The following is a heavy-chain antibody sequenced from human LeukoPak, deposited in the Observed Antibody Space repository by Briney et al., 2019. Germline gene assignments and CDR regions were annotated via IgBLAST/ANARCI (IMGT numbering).Heavy chain of an antibody. CDR1: GDSINSGNYY. Sequence: SETLSLTCTVSGDSINSGNYYWSWIRQPAGKGLEWIGRMYTSGSTNYNPSLTSRVTISVDTSKNQFSLKLSYVTAADTAVYYCAREFNYYDILTGDHLRAFDIWGQGTMVTVSS. CDR3: AREFNYYDILTGDHLRAFDI. J-gene: IGHJ3*02. V-gene: IGHV4-61*02. D-gene: IGHD3-9*01. CDR2: MYTSGST.